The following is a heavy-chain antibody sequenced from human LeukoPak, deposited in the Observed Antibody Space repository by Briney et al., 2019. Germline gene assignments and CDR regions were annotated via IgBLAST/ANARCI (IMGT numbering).Heavy chain of an antibody. Sequence: PGGSLRLSCAASGFTFSSYAMHWVRQAPGKGLEWVAVISYDGSNKYYADSVKGRFTISRDNSKNTLYLQMNSLRAEDTAVYYCARTYCGGDCYSDWFDPWGQGTLVTVSS. J-gene: IGHJ5*02. CDR2: ISYDGSNK. CDR1: GFTFSSYA. D-gene: IGHD2-21*02. V-gene: IGHV3-30-3*01. CDR3: ARTYCGGDCYSDWFDP.